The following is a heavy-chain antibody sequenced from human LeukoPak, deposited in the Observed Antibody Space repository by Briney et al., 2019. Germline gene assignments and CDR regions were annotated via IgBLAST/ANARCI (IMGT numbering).Heavy chain of an antibody. CDR2: ISYDGSNK. V-gene: IGHV3-30-3*01. Sequence: PGGSLRLSCAASGFTFSSYAMHWVRQAPGKGLEWVAVISYDGSNKYYADSVKGRFTISRDNSKNTLYLQLNSLRSEDTAVYYCAKGGVSDIGSWYGDYFDYWGQGTLVTVSS. CDR1: GFTFSSYA. D-gene: IGHD6-13*01. J-gene: IGHJ4*02. CDR3: AKGGVSDIGSWYGDYFDY.